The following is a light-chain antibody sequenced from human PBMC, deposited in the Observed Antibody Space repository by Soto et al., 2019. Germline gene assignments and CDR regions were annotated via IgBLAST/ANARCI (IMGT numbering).Light chain of an antibody. V-gene: IGLV4-69*01. J-gene: IGLJ2*01. Sequence: QLVLTQSPSASASLGASVKLTCTLSSGHSNYAIAWHQKQSEKGPRYLMNLYSDGSHNKGDGIPDRFSGSSSGAERYLTIPNPHLEDGGDHYCQTWGTGTMVFGGGTKLTVL. CDR3: QTWGTGTMV. CDR2: LYSDGSH. CDR1: SGHSNYA.